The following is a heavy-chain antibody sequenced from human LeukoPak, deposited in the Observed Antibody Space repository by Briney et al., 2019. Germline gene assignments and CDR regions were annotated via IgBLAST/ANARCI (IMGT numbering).Heavy chain of an antibody. V-gene: IGHV1-46*01. CDR2: INPSGGST. CDR3: ARDWGTVAGHYYYYMDV. D-gene: IGHD6-19*01. J-gene: IGHJ6*03. CDR1: GYTFTGYY. Sequence: ASVKVSCKASGYTFTGYYMHWVRQAPGQGLEWMGIINPSGGSTSYAQKFQGRVTMTRDMSTSTVYMELSSLRSEDTAVYYCARDWGTVAGHYYYYMDVWGKGTTVTVSS.